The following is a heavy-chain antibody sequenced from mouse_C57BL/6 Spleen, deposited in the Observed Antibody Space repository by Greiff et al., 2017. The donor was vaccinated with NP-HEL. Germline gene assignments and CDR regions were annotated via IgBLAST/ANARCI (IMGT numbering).Heavy chain of an antibody. J-gene: IGHJ4*01. CDR1: GFSLTSYA. CDR2: IWTGGGT. CDR3: ARFITTVVAPDAMDY. D-gene: IGHD1-1*01. Sequence: VKLQESGPGLVAPSQSLSITCTVSGFSLTSYAISWVRQPPGKGLEWLGVIWTGGGTNYNSALKSRLSISKDNSKSQVFLKMNSLQTDDTARYYCARFITTVVAPDAMDYWGQGTSVTVSS. V-gene: IGHV2-9-1*01.